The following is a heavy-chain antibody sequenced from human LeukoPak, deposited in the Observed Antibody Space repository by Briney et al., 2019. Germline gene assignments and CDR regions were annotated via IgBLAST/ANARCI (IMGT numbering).Heavy chain of an antibody. J-gene: IGHJ6*04. CDR2: FDPEDGET. CDR3: ATRVANYYYGMDV. CDR1: GYTLTELS. D-gene: IGHD2-21*01. Sequence: ASVKVSCKVSGYTLTELSMHWVRQAPGKGLEWMGGFDPEDGETIYAQKFQGRVTMAEDTSTDTAYMELSSLRPEDTAVYYCATRVANYYYGMDVWGKGTTVTVSS. V-gene: IGHV1-24*01.